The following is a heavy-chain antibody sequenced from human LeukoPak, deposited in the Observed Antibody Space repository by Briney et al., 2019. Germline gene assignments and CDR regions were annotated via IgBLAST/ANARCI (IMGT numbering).Heavy chain of an antibody. Sequence: PGGSLRLSCAASGFTFSSYAMHWVRQAPGKGLEWVAVISYDGSNKYYADSVKGRFTISRDNSKNTLYLQMNSLRAEDTAVYYCAKDLAYSYGPTYGMDVWGQGTTVTVSS. V-gene: IGHV3-30*04. CDR2: ISYDGSNK. D-gene: IGHD5-18*01. CDR1: GFTFSSYA. CDR3: AKDLAYSYGPTYGMDV. J-gene: IGHJ6*02.